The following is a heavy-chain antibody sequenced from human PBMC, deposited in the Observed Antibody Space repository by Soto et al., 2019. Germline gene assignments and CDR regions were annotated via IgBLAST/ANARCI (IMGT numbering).Heavy chain of an antibody. V-gene: IGHV1-18*04. J-gene: IGHJ4*02. CDR1: GYTFTSHG. CDR3: ARTYCSSARCYSEY. CDR2: ISAYNGNT. Sequence: QVQLVQSGAEVKKPGASVKVSCKTSGYTFTSHGISWVRQAPGQGLEWMGWISAYNGNTNYAQKLQGRVTMTTDTPXSTDYMELRSLRSDDTAVYYCARTYCSSARCYSEYWGQGTLVTVSS. D-gene: IGHD2-2*01.